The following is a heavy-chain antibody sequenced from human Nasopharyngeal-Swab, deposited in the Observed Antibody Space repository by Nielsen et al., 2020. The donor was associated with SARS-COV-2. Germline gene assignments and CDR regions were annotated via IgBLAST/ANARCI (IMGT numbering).Heavy chain of an antibody. J-gene: IGHJ4*02. CDR3: ARMTYDSSGYTPPSLDY. Sequence: SETLSLTCAVYGGSFSGYYWSWIRQPPGKGLEWIGEINHSGSTNYNPSLKSRVTISVDTSKNQFSLKLSSVTAADTAVYYCARMTYDSSGYTPPSLDYWGQGTLVTVSS. V-gene: IGHV4-34*01. D-gene: IGHD3-22*01. CDR2: INHSGST. CDR1: GGSFSGYY.